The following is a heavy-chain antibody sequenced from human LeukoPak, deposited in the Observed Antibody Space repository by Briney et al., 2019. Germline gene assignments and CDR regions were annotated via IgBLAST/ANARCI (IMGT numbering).Heavy chain of an antibody. V-gene: IGHV1-69*13. CDR2: IIPIFGTA. CDR1: GYTFTSYD. D-gene: IGHD4-17*01. J-gene: IGHJ4*02. Sequence: SVKVSCKASGYTFTSYDISWVRQAPGQGLEWMGGIIPIFGTANYAQKFQGRVTITADESTSTAYMELSSLRSEDTAVYYCARETTVTVFDYRGQGTLVTVSS. CDR3: ARETTVTVFDY.